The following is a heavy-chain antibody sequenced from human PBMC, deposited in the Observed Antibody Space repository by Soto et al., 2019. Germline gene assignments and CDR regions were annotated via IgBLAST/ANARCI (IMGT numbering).Heavy chain of an antibody. J-gene: IGHJ6*02. D-gene: IGHD2-2*02. CDR2: IIPIFGTA. V-gene: IGHV1-69*01. CDR3: ARVNCSSTSCYRPHRGVGYYYYYGMDV. CDR1: GGTFSSYA. Sequence: QVQLVQSGAEVKKPGSSVKVSCKASGGTFSSYAISWVRQAPGQGLEWMGGIIPIFGTANYAQKFQGRVTITADESTSTAYMELSSLRSEDTAVYYCARVNCSSTSCYRPHRGVGYYYYYGMDVWGQGTTVTVSS.